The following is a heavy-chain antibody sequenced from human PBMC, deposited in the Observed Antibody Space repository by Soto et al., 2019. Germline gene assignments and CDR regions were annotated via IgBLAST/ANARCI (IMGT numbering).Heavy chain of an antibody. J-gene: IGHJ4*02. D-gene: IGHD6-13*01. CDR1: GGSLNNSNW. Sequence: TLSLTCAVSGGSLNNSNWWSWVRQPPGKGLEWIGEIYHGGSTNYNPSLKSRVAISLDKSKNHFSLRLSSVTAADTAVYYCARAPRGTWYAYTIDYWGQGTLVTVSS. CDR2: IYHGGST. V-gene: IGHV4-4*02. CDR3: ARAPRGTWYAYTIDY.